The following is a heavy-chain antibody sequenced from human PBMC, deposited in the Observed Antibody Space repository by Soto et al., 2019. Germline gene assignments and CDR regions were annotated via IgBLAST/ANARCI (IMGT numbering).Heavy chain of an antibody. J-gene: IGHJ4*02. V-gene: IGHV4-59*12. D-gene: IGHD3-10*01. CDR3: ARTQYGSVIYYFDY. CDR2: IYNSGST. Sequence: PSETLSLTCSVSGGSISSYYWSWIRQPPGKGLEWIGDIYNSGSTNYNPSLKSRVTISVDTSKNQFSLKLSSVTAADTAVYYCARTQYGSVIYYFDYWGQGTLVTVSS. CDR1: GGSISSYY.